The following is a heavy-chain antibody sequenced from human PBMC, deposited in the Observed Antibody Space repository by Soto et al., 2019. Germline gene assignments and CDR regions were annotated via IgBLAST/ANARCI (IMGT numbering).Heavy chain of an antibody. CDR1: VGAFSGYY. V-gene: IGHV4-34*01. D-gene: IGHD6-6*01. J-gene: IGHJ4*02. Sequence: SETLSLPCAAYVGAFSGYYWRWIGQSPGKGVDWIAEINLSGSTKCNPSLKSRGSISLDTSRNQFSLKLRSVTAADTAVYYCAFGSVAPRRVAYWGQGSLVTVS. CDR2: INLSGST. CDR3: AFGSVAPRRVAY.